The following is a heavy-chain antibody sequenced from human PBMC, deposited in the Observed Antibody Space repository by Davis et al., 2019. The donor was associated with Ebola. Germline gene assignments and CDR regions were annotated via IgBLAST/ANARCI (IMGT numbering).Heavy chain of an antibody. CDR2: IWDDDK. J-gene: IGHJ3*02. D-gene: IGHD2-15*01. CDR1: VFQLSTSGVG. CDR3: AHVGGYCSGGSCYLGAFDI. Sequence: SGPTLVKPTHPLTLTCTFSVFQLSTSGVGVAWIRQPPGKALEWLAAIWDDDKRYSPSLKSRLTITKDTSKNQVVLTMTNMDPVDTATYYCAHVGGYCSGGSCYLGAFDIWGQGTMVTVSS. V-gene: IGHV2-5*02.